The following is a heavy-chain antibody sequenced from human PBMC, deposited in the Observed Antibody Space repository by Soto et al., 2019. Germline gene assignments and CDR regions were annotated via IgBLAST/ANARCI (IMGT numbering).Heavy chain of an antibody. V-gene: IGHV3-23*01. CDR2: ISGSGSST. Sequence: PGGSLRLSCAASGFTFSSYAMSWVRQAPGKGLEWVSSISGSGSSTDYADSVKGRFTISRDNSKDTLYLQMNSLRDEDTAVYYCAKDRASSSPRVRFDPWGQGTLVTV. J-gene: IGHJ5*02. CDR3: AKDRASSSPRVRFDP. CDR1: GFTFSSYA. D-gene: IGHD6-13*01.